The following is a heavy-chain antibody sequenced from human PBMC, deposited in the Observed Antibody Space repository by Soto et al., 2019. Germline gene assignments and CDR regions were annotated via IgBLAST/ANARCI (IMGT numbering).Heavy chain of an antibody. J-gene: IGHJ5*02. D-gene: IGHD3-10*01. CDR3: ARYSFWFGEVLLGRFHP. V-gene: IGHV1-18*01. CDR1: GYTFTSYG. Sequence: ASVKVSCKASGYTFTSYGISWVRQAPGQGLEWMGWISAYNGNTNYAQKLQGRVTMTTDTSTSTAYMELRSLRSDDTAVYYWARYSFWFGEVLLGRFHPWGQGTLVTVSS. CDR2: ISAYNGNT.